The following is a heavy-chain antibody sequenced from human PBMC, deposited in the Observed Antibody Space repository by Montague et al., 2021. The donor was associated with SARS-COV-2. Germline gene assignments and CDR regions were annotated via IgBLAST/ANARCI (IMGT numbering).Heavy chain of an antibody. CDR1: GGSFSVYY. CDR2: INHSGTA. D-gene: IGHD2-15*01. CDR3: AKEREAVRAAWTLVGFDL. Sequence: SETLSLTCAVYGGSFSVYYWCWFRQSPRSGLVWIAEINHSGTANYNPSLKSRVSISVDTSKNQFTLKLTSVTAADTAMYYCAKEREAVRAAWTLVGFDLWGQGTVVTVSS. J-gene: IGHJ3*01. V-gene: IGHV4-34*01.